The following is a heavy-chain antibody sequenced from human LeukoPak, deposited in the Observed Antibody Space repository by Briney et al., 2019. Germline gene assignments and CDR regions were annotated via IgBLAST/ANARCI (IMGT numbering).Heavy chain of an antibody. CDR1: GGSISSYY. Sequence: SETLSLTCTVSGGSISSYYWSWIRQPAGKGLEWTGRIYTRGSTNYNPSLKSRVTMSVDTSKNQFSLKLSSVTAADTAVYYCARLSGDCSSTSCYLPLYYYYGMDVWGQGTTVTVSS. CDR2: IYTRGST. CDR3: ARLSGDCSSTSCYLPLYYYYGMDV. V-gene: IGHV4-4*07. D-gene: IGHD2-2*01. J-gene: IGHJ6*02.